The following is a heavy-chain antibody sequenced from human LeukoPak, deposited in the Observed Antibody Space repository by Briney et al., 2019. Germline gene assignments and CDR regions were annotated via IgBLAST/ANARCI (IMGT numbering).Heavy chain of an antibody. Sequence: ASVKVSCKVSGYTLPELSMHWVRQAPGKGLEWMGGFDPEDGETIYAQKFQGRVTMTEDTSTDTAYKELSSLRSEDTAVYYCATDPGAGTTAFLAFDIWGQGTMVTVSS. CDR3: ATDPGAGTTAFLAFDI. CDR1: GYTLPELS. D-gene: IGHD1-1*01. CDR2: FDPEDGET. J-gene: IGHJ3*02. V-gene: IGHV1-24*01.